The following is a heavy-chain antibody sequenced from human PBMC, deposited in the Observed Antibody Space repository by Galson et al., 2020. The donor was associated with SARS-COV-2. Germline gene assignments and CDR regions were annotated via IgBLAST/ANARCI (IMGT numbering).Heavy chain of an antibody. Sequence: QLGESLKISCSASGFSFNTYGMHWVRQAPGKGLEWVATIWYDGSKQDYAESVKGRFTISRDNSNNSLLLQMDSLRAEDTAVYYCAKAHDSYFDYWGMFDQWGQGTLVTV. D-gene: IGHD3-16*01. J-gene: IGHJ4*02. CDR2: IWYDGSKQ. CDR1: GFSFNTYG. CDR3: AKAHDSYFDYWGMFDQ. V-gene: IGHV3-33*06.